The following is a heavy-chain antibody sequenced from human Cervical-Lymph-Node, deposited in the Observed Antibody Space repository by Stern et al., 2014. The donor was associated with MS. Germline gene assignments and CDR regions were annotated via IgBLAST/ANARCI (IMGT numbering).Heavy chain of an antibody. J-gene: IGHJ4*02. Sequence: QVQLQESGPGLVKPSQTLSLTCTVSGGSISSGGYYLSWIRQHPGKGLEWLGYIYYSGSTYYNPSLKSRVTISVDTSKNQFSLKLSSVTAADTAVYYCARVSYDFWSGYYVFDYWGQGTLVTVSS. CDR2: IYYSGST. CDR1: GGSISSGGYY. D-gene: IGHD3-3*01. CDR3: ARVSYDFWSGYYVFDY. V-gene: IGHV4-31*03.